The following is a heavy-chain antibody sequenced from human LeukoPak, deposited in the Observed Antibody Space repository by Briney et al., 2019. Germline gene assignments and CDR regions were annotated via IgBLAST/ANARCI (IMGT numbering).Heavy chain of an antibody. J-gene: IGHJ4*02. D-gene: IGHD4-11*01. CDR1: GYTFTSYG. CDR2: ISAYNGNT. CDR3: ARDGGDYSNYKPYDY. V-gene: IGHV1-18*01. Sequence: ASVKVSCKASGYTFTSYGISWVRQAPGQGLEWMGWISAYNGNTNYAQRLQGRVTMTTDTSTSTAYMELRSLRSDDTAVYYCARDGGDYSNYKPYDYWGQGTLVTVSS.